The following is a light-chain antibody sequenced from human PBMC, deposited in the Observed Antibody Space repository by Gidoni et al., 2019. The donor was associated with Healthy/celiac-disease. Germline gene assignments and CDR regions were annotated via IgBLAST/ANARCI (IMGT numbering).Light chain of an antibody. J-gene: IGKJ1*01. CDR1: QSISSY. CDR2: AAS. V-gene: IGKV1-39*01. CDR3: QQSYSTIWT. Sequence: DIPMTQSPSSLSASVGDRVTITCRASQSISSYLNWYQQKPGKAPKLLIYAASSLQSGVPSRFSGSGSGTDFTLTISSLQPEDFANYYCQQSYSTIWTFGQGTKVEIK.